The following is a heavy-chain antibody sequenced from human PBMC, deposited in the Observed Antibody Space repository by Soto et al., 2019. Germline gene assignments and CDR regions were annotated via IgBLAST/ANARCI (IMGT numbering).Heavy chain of an antibody. J-gene: IGHJ4*02. CDR3: ARDGYYADYDPGFDY. CDR1: GFTFSSDG. CDR2: IWYDGRNK. D-gene: IGHD4-17*01. Sequence: QVQLVESGGGVVQPGRSLRLSCAASGFTFSSDGMHWVRQAPGKGLEGVAVIWYDGRNKYYADSVKGRFTISRDKSKNALVLQMNILRAEDTAVYYCARDGYYADYDPGFDYWGQGTMVTVSS. V-gene: IGHV3-33*01.